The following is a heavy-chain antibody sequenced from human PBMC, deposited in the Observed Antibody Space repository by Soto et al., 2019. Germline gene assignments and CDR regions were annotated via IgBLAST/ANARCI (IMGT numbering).Heavy chain of an antibody. CDR1: GFNISGSA. CDR2: IRSKPNKFAT. D-gene: IGHD3-3*01. V-gene: IGHV3-73*01. Sequence: GGSLRLSCVASGFNISGSAVHWVRQASGKWLEWIGRIRSKPNKFATTYGASMQGRLSFSRDDSKNTAYLQMNSLKTEDTAVYYCASVRLFGVVFDYWGRGTLVTVSS. J-gene: IGHJ4*02. CDR3: ASVRLFGVVFDY.